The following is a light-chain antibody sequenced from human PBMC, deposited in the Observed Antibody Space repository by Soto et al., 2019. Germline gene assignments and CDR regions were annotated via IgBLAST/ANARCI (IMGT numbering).Light chain of an antibody. CDR2: DVS. Sequence: SALTQPASVSGSPGQSITISCTGTSSDIGYYDYVSWYQHHSGKAPKLIIYDVSKRPSGVPDRFSGSKSGNTASLTISGLQAEDEADYYCCSYAGSYTLWVFGGGTKVTVL. CDR1: SSDIGYYDY. J-gene: IGLJ3*02. V-gene: IGLV2-11*01. CDR3: CSYAGSYTLWV.